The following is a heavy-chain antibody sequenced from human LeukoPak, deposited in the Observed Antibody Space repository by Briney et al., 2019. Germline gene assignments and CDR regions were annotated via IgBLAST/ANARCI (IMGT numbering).Heavy chain of an antibody. D-gene: IGHD5-12*01. CDR1: GVTFSSYE. CDR3: ARALSGPTDY. V-gene: IGHV3-48*03. CDR2: ISSTGSTI. J-gene: IGHJ4*02. Sequence: GGSLKLSCEASGVTFSSYEMNWVRQAPGKGLAWFSYISSTGSTIYYAASVKGRFTISRDNAKTSLYLQITSLRAEDTAVYYCARALSGPTDYWGQGTLVTVSS.